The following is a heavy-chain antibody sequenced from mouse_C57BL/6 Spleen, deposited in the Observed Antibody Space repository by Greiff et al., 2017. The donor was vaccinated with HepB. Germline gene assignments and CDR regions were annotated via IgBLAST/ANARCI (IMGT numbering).Heavy chain of an antibody. CDR1: GFTFSDYY. Sequence: EVQLVESGGGLVQPGGSLKLSCAASGFTFSDYYMYWVRQTPEKRLEWVAYISNGGGSTYYPDTVKGRFTISRDNAKNTLYLQMSRLKSEDTAMYYCASGGDYDGFAYWGQGTLVTVSA. D-gene: IGHD2-4*01. CDR2: ISNGGGST. J-gene: IGHJ3*01. CDR3: ASGGDYDGFAY. V-gene: IGHV5-12*01.